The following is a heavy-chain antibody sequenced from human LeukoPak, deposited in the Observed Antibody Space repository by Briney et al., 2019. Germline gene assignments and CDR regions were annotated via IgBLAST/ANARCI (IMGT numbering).Heavy chain of an antibody. CDR1: GYTFTSYG. D-gene: IGHD6-13*01. J-gene: IGHJ5*02. CDR2: ISAYNGNT. Sequence: ASVKVSCKASGYTFTSYGISWVRQAPGQGLEWMGWISAYNGNTNYAQKLQGRVTMTTDTSTSTAYMELRSLRSDDMAVYYCAGCPIAAAGHNWFDPWGQGTLVTVSS. V-gene: IGHV1-18*03. CDR3: AGCPIAAAGHNWFDP.